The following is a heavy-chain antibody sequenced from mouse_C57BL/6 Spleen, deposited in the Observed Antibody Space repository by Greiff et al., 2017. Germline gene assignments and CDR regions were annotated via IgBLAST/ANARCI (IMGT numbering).Heavy chain of an antibody. CDR2: IDPETGGT. CDR1: GYTFTDYE. Sequence: VKLQQSGAELVRPGASVTLSCKASGYTFTDYEMHWVKQTPVHGLEWIGAIDPETGGTAYNQKFKGKAILTADKSSSTAYMELRSLTSEDSAVYYCTIYYYGPYAMDYWGQGTSVTVSS. D-gene: IGHD1-1*01. V-gene: IGHV1-15*01. J-gene: IGHJ4*01. CDR3: TIYYYGPYAMDY.